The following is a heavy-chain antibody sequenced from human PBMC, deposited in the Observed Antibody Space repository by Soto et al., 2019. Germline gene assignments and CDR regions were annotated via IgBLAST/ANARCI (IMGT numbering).Heavy chain of an antibody. V-gene: IGHV4-34*01. CDR2: INHSGST. CDR1: GGSFSGYY. CDR3: ARGPEDIVVVPAAIPFAY. J-gene: IGHJ4*02. Sequence: QVQLQQWGAGLLKPSETLSLTCAVYGGSFSGYYWSWIRQPPGKGLEWIGEINHSGSTNYNPSLKSRVTISVDTSKNPFSLKLSSVTAADTAVYYCARGPEDIVVVPAAIPFAYCGQGTLVTVSS. D-gene: IGHD2-2*01.